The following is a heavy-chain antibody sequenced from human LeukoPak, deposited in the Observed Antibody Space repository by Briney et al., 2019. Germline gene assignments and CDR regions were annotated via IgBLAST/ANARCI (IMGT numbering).Heavy chain of an antibody. CDR2: ISWNSGSI. CDR3: AKATVGTTVTTLHFDY. J-gene: IGHJ4*02. D-gene: IGHD4-17*01. CDR1: GFTFDDYA. Sequence: PGRSLRLSCAASGFTFDDYAMHWVRQAPGKGLEGVAGISWNSGSIGYADSVKGRFTISRDNAKNSLYLQMNSLRAEDTALYYCAKATVGTTVTTLHFDYWGQGTLVTVSS. V-gene: IGHV3-9*01.